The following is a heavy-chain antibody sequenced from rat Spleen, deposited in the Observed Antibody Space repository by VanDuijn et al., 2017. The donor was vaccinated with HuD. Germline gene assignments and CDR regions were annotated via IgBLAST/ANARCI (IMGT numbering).Heavy chain of an antibody. J-gene: IGHJ4*01. CDR1: GFTFSNYG. V-gene: IGHV5-29*01. D-gene: IGHD1-2*01. CDR3: TTSNYYSSFIYLDA. Sequence: EVQLVESGGGLVQPGRSLKLSCAASGFTFSNYGMAWVRQAPTKGLDWVAIISYDGTTTYYRDSVKGRFTISRDNAKSTLYLQMDSLRSEDTATYYCTTSNYYSSFIYLDAWGQGASVTVSS. CDR2: ISYDGTTT.